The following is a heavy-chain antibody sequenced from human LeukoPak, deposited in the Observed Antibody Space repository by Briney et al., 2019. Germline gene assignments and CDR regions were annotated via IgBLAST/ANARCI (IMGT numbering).Heavy chain of an antibody. V-gene: IGHV4-39*01. CDR2: FYNSGST. CDR3: ARRLRPGDYFDY. CDR1: GRSIDSSTYY. J-gene: IGHJ4*02. D-gene: IGHD3-16*01. Sequence: SQTLSLACTVSGRSIDSSTYYWGWIRQPPGKGLEWIGSFYNSGSTYRNPSLSSRVTIFADMSKNQFSLKLTSVTAADTAVYYCARRLRPGDYFDYWGQGILVTVSS.